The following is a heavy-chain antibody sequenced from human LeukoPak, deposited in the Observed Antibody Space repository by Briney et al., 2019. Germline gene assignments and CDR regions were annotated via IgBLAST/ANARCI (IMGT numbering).Heavy chain of an antibody. D-gene: IGHD3-22*01. CDR3: ARGDYYDSSGYYRFDY. Sequence: ASVKVSCKASGYTFTSYGISWVRQAPGQGLEWMGWISAYNGNTNYAQKLQGRVTMTTDTSTSKAYMELRSLRSDDTAVYYCARGDYYDSSGYYRFDYWGQGTLVTVSS. V-gene: IGHV1-18*01. J-gene: IGHJ4*02. CDR2: ISAYNGNT. CDR1: GYTFTSYG.